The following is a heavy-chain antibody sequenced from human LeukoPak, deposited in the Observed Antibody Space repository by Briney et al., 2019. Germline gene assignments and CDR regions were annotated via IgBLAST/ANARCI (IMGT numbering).Heavy chain of an antibody. CDR2: IYSGGGT. CDR3: ARGDYGGNRPLDY. CDR1: GFTFGDYA. Sequence: GRSLRLSCTASGFTFGDYAMSWVRQAPGKGLEWVSIIYSGGGTYYAGSVKGRFTISRDNSKNTLYLQMNSLRAEDTAVYYCARGDYGGNRPLDYWGRGTLVTVSS. J-gene: IGHJ4*02. V-gene: IGHV3-53*01. D-gene: IGHD4-23*01.